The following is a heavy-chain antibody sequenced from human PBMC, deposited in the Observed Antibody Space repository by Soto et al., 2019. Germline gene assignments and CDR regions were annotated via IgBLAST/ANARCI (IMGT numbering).Heavy chain of an antibody. CDR3: ARDEMPFYGEDAEYFQH. Sequence: QVQLVESGGGVVQPGRSLRLSCAASGFTFSSYAMHWVRQAPGKGLEWVAVISYDGSNKYYADSVKGRFTISRDNSKNTLYLQMNSLRAEDTAVYYCARDEMPFYGEDAEYFQHWGQGTLVTVSS. CDR1: GFTFSSYA. D-gene: IGHD4-17*01. CDR2: ISYDGSNK. V-gene: IGHV3-30-3*01. J-gene: IGHJ1*01.